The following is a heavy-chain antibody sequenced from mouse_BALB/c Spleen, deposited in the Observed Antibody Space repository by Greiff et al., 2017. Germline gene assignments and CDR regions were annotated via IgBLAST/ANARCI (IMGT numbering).Heavy chain of an antibody. CDR2: ISSGGSYT. CDR3: ARHEGGFAY. CDR1: GFTFSSYG. V-gene: IGHV5-6*01. Sequence: EVQRVESGGDLVKPGGSLKLSCAASGFTFSSYGMSWVRQTPDKRLEWVATISSGGSYTYYPDSVKGRFTISRDNAKNTLYLQMSSLKSEDTAMYYCARHEGGFAYWGQGTLVTVSA. J-gene: IGHJ3*01.